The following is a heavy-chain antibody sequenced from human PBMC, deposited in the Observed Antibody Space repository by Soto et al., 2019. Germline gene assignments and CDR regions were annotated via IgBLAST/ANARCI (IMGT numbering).Heavy chain of an antibody. J-gene: IGHJ4*02. CDR2: ILHDGNDK. CDR3: ARDDEDGSYCDLGY. Sequence: QVQLVESGGGVVQPGRSLRLSCAASGFTFSDYIMHWVRQAPGKGPEWVAMILHDGNDKYYADSVRGRFTISRDNSKNTLYLQMNSLRTEDTAIYYCARDDEDGSYCDLGYWGQGTLVTVSS. V-gene: IGHV3-30-3*01. CDR1: GFTFSDYI. D-gene: IGHD3-10*01.